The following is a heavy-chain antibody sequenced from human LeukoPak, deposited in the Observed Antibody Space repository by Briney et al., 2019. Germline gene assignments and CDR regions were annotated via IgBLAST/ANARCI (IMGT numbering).Heavy chain of an antibody. J-gene: IGHJ4*02. V-gene: IGHV1-46*01. CDR1: GYTFTSYY. CDR3: ARNKWNYYDSSGYYFFDY. CDR2: ISPSGGST. D-gene: IGHD3-22*01. Sequence: ASVKVSCKASGYTFTSYYMHWVRQAPGQGLEWMGIISPSGGSTSYAQKFQGRVTMTRDTSTSTVYMELSSLRSEDTAVYYCARNKWNYYDSSGYYFFDYWGQGTLVTVSS.